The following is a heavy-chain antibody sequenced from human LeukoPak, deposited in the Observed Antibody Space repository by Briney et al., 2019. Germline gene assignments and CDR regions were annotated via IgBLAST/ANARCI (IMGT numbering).Heavy chain of an antibody. CDR1: GGSISSGDYY. CDR3: ARPYYYDSRIDP. CDR2: TYYSGST. J-gene: IGHJ5*02. V-gene: IGHV4-30-4*01. Sequence: SETLSLTCTVSGGSISSGDYYWSWIRQPPGKGLEWIGYTYYSGSTYYNPSLKNRVSISVDTSKNQFSLNLSSVTAADAAVYYCARPYYYDSRIDPWGQGTLVTVSS. D-gene: IGHD3-22*01.